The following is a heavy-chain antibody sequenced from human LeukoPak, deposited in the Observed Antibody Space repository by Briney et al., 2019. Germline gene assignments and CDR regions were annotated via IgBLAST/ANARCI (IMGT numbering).Heavy chain of an antibody. Sequence: SETLSLTCTVSGGSISSYYWTWIRQPPGKALEWIGYVYYSGRTSYNPSLKSRVTMSVDTSKNQFSLKLSSVTAADTAVYYCARDGNPWNLDVWGRGTLVTVSS. D-gene: IGHD1-14*01. CDR3: ARDGNPWNLDV. J-gene: IGHJ2*01. CDR2: VYYSGRT. V-gene: IGHV4-59*01. CDR1: GGSISSYY.